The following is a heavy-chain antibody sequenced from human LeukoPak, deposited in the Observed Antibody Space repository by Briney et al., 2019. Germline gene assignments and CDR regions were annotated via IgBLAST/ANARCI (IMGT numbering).Heavy chain of an antibody. CDR2: IYPDDSNT. V-gene: IGHV5-51*01. CDR3: ARRSGSLDDFDY. CDR1: GYIFPHYW. Sequence: GESLKISCTVSGYIFPHYWIGWVRQMPGKGLEWMGIIYPDDSNTIYSPSFQGQVTISADKSSNTAYLQWSSLRASDTAIYFCARRSGSLDDFDYWGQGTVVTVSS. J-gene: IGHJ4*02. D-gene: IGHD6-19*01.